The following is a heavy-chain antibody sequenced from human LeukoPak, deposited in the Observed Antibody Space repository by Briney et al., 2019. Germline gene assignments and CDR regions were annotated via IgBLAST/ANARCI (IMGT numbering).Heavy chain of an antibody. CDR1: GFTFSSYA. CDR2: ISGSGGST. D-gene: IGHD4-17*01. CDR3: AKDKTTVTTWSSNFDY. J-gene: IGHJ4*02. V-gene: IGHV3-23*01. Sequence: TGGSLRLSCAASGFTFSSYAMSWVRQAPGKGLEWVSAISGSGGSTYYADSVKGRFTISRDNSKNTLYLQMNSLRAEDTAVYYCAKDKTTVTTWSSNFDYWGQGTWSPSPQ.